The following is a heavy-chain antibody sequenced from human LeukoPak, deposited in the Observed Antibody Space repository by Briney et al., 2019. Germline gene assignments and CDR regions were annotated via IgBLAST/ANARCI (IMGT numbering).Heavy chain of an antibody. V-gene: IGHV3-23*01. Sequence: GGSLRLSCAASGLTFSNHAMSWVRQAPGKGLEWVSAISGSGSSTYYADSVKGRFTISRDNSKNTLYLDMNSLRTEDTALYCCAKGGEYSTSWDDTFDIWGQGTMVTVSS. D-gene: IGHD2-2*01. CDR3: AKGGEYSTSWDDTFDI. CDR1: GLTFSNHA. CDR2: ISGSGSST. J-gene: IGHJ3*02.